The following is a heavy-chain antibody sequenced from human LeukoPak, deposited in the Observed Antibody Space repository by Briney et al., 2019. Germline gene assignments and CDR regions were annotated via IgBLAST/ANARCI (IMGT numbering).Heavy chain of an antibody. CDR3: AREEASIAAAGWRVGAFDI. CDR1: GFTFSSSA. J-gene: IGHJ3*02. CDR2: ISSSSSYI. D-gene: IGHD6-13*01. Sequence: GGSLRLSCAASGFTFSSSAMSWVRQVPGKGLEWVSSISSSSSYIYYADSVKGRFTISRDNAKNSLYLQMNSLRAEDTAVYYCAREEASIAAAGWRVGAFDIWGQGTMVTVSS. V-gene: IGHV3-21*01.